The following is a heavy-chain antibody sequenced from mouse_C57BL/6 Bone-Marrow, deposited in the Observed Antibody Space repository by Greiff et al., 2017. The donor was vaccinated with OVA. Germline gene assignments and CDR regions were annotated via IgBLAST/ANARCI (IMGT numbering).Heavy chain of an antibody. CDR2: IYPSRGST. V-gene: IGHV1-7*01. Sequence: QVQLMESGADLAKPWASVSLSCKASGYTFTSYWMHWVHQRPGQGLEWLGYIYPSRGSTKYNQKFKDKATLTAEKYSSTDYMQLSSLTTENSAVYYCERRDWSYYAMDYWGQGTSVTVSS. CDR3: ERRDWSYYAMDY. J-gene: IGHJ4*01. CDR1: GYTFTSYW.